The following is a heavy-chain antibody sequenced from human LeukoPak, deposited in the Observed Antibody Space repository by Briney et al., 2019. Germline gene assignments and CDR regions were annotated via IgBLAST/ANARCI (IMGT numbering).Heavy chain of an antibody. Sequence: GGCLRLSCAASGFTFNIDDMGWVRQAPGKGLEWVSRIPGRGDNTYYADSVKGRSTISRDNSKNTVHLQTNSLTAEDTVMYYCARRYCTNGNCFGFTLDCWGQGTLVTVSS. J-gene: IGHJ4*02. V-gene: IGHV3-23*01. CDR1: GFTFNIDD. CDR3: ARRYCTNGNCFGFTLDC. D-gene: IGHD2-8*01. CDR2: IPGRGDNT.